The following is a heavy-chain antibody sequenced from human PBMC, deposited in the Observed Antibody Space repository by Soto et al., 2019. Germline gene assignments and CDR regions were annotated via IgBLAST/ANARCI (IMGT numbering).Heavy chain of an antibody. V-gene: IGHV4-39*01. CDR3: ASKESLAVGLDAFDI. CDR1: GGSISSSSYY. CDR2: IYNSGST. Sequence: TSETLSLTXTVSGGSISSSSYYWGWIRQPPWNGLEWFGIIYNSGSTYYNPTLKSRVTISVDTSKNQFSLKLSTVTAADTAVYYCASKESLAVGLDAFDIWGQGTMVTVSS. D-gene: IGHD6-19*01. J-gene: IGHJ3*02.